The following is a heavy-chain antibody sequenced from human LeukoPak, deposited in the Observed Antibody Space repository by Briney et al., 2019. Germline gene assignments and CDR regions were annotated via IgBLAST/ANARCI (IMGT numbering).Heavy chain of an antibody. CDR3: ARGQLWLAPTSFDY. Sequence: PGGSLRLSCAASGFTISSYGMHWVRQAPGKGLEWVAVIWYDGSNKYYADSVKGRFTISRDNSKNTLYLQMNSLRAEDTAVYYCARGQLWLAPTSFDYWGQGTLVTVSS. J-gene: IGHJ4*02. CDR1: GFTISSYG. V-gene: IGHV3-33*01. D-gene: IGHD3-10*01. CDR2: IWYDGSNK.